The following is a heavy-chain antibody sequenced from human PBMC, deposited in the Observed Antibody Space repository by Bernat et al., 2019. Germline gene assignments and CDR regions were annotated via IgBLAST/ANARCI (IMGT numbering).Heavy chain of an antibody. V-gene: IGHV4-4*09. D-gene: IGHD3-22*01. Sequence: QMQLQESGPGLVKPSETLSLTCTVSRGPIDSFYWNWIRQSPGKGLEWIGYIYHDGTTNYNPSLKSRVTMSVDRSKSQVYLNLSSVTAADTAVYYCATLTLADRGGYWGQGTLVAVSS. CDR1: RGPIDSFY. J-gene: IGHJ4*02. CDR3: ATLTLADRGGY. CDR2: IYHDGTT.